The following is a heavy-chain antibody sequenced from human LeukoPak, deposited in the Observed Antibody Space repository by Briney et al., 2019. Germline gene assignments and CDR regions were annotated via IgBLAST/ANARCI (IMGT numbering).Heavy chain of an antibody. Sequence: PGGSLRLSCAASGFTFSSYAMSWVRQAPGKGLEWVSAISGSGGSTYYADSVKGRFTISRDNSKNTLYLQMNSLRAEDTAVYYCAKEAGDGYNYGEYYFDYWGQGTLVTVSS. D-gene: IGHD5-24*01. J-gene: IGHJ4*02. V-gene: IGHV3-23*01. CDR2: ISGSGGST. CDR1: GFTFSSYA. CDR3: AKEAGDGYNYGEYYFDY.